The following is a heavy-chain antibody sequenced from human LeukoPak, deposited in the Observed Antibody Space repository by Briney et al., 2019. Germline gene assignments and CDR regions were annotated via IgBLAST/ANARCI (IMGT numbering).Heavy chain of an antibody. D-gene: IGHD1-26*01. CDR1: GFTFSNFA. J-gene: IGHJ5*02. V-gene: IGHV3-23*01. CDR3: ARDGYSATWYPGWFDP. Sequence: GGSLRLSCAASGFTFSNFAMSWVRQAPGKGLEWVSAIIASGLTTYYADSVKGRFTTSRDNSKNTLYLQMNSLTTEDTAVYYCARDGYSATWYPGWFDPWGQGTLVTVSA. CDR2: IIASGLTT.